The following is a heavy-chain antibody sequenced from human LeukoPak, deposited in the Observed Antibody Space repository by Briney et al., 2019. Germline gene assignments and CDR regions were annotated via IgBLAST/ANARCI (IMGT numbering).Heavy chain of an antibody. V-gene: IGHV3-15*01. CDR2: IKSKTDGGTT. CDR1: GFTFNNAW. Sequence: PGGSLRLSCAASGFTFNNAWMGWVRQAPGKGLEWVGRIKSKTDGGTTDYAAPVKGRFTISRDDSKNTLYLQMNSLKIDDTAEYYCTRIIKSGSFDYWGQGVLVTVSS. CDR3: TRIIKSGSFDY. D-gene: IGHD1-26*01. J-gene: IGHJ4*02.